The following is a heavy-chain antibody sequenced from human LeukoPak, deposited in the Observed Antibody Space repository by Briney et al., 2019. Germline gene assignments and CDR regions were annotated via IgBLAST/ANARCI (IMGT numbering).Heavy chain of an antibody. J-gene: IGHJ3*02. V-gene: IGHV3-33*01. CDR3: ARDVLLYAFDI. Sequence: GGSLRLSCAASGFTFSSYGMHWVRQAPGKGLEWVAVIWYDGSNKYYADSVKGRFAISRDNSKNTVYLQMNSLRAENTAVYYCARDVLLYAFDICGQGTVVTVSS. CDR2: IWYDGSNK. D-gene: IGHD2/OR15-2a*01. CDR1: GFTFSSYG.